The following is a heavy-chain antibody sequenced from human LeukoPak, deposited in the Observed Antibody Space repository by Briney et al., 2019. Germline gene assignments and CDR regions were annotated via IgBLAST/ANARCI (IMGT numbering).Heavy chain of an antibody. CDR2: ISSSGSTI. Sequence: LSLACAVYGGSFSGYYWSWIRQAPGKGLEWVSYISSSGSTIYYADSVKGRFTISRDNAKNSLYLQMNSLRAEDTAVYYCARDRYNWNDDINWFDPWGQGTLVTVSS. CDR1: GGSFSGYY. CDR3: ARDRYNWNDDINWFDP. J-gene: IGHJ5*02. D-gene: IGHD1-1*01. V-gene: IGHV3-11*04.